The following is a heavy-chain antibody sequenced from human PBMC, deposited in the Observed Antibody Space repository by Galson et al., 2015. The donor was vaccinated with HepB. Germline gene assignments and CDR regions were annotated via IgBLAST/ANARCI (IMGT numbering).Heavy chain of an antibody. CDR3: TKGSFVCSNSSCLS. V-gene: IGHV3-23*01. CDR2: LTDSGDNT. CDR1: GFTFSKFA. J-gene: IGHJ5*02. Sequence: SLRLSCAASGFTFSKFAMTWVRQTPGRGLEWVSSLTDSGDNTYYADSVKGRFTISRDNSKNTLYLQMNSLRTDDTAVYYCTKGSFVCSNSSCLSWGPGTLVTLSS. D-gene: IGHD2-8*01.